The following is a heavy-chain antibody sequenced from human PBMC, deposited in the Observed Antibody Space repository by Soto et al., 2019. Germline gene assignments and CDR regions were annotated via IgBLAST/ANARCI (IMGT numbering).Heavy chain of an antibody. V-gene: IGHV4-4*07. J-gene: IGHJ5*02. CDR3: ARGQPFSDWFDP. Sequence: KTSETLSLTCTVSGGSMTSYYWTWIRQPAGKGLEWIGRVYSSGGTHYNPSLKSRVTISLDTSKNQFSLRLLSVTDADTAVYFCARGQPFSDWFDPWGQGTLVTVSS. D-gene: IGHD3-3*02. CDR2: VYSSGGT. CDR1: GGSMTSYY.